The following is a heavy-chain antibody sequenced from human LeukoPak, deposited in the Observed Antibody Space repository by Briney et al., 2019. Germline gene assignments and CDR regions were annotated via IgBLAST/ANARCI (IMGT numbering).Heavy chain of an antibody. CDR1: GTSISSGGYY. V-gene: IGHV4-31*03. CDR3: ARESYDSSGSDDAFDI. J-gene: IGHJ3*02. Sequence: SQTPSLTCSVSGTSISSGGYYWSWIRQHPRKGPEWIGYIYYSGSTYYNPSLKSRVTISVDTSKNQFSLKLSSVTAADTAVYYCARESYDSSGSDDAFDIWGQGTMVTVSS. CDR2: IYYSGST. D-gene: IGHD3-22*01.